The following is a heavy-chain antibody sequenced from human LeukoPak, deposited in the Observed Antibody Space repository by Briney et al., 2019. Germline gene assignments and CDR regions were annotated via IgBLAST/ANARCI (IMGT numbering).Heavy chain of an antibody. CDR2: ISSSGSTI. Sequence: PGGSLRLSCAASGFTSRFSFSDYYMSWIRQAPGKGLEWVSYISSSGSTIYYADSVKGRFTISRDNAKNSLYLQMNSLRAEDTAVYYCARDGDEEGAFDIWGQGTMVTVSS. CDR1: GFTSRFSFSDYY. V-gene: IGHV3-11*04. J-gene: IGHJ3*02. CDR3: ARDGDEEGAFDI. D-gene: IGHD7-27*01.